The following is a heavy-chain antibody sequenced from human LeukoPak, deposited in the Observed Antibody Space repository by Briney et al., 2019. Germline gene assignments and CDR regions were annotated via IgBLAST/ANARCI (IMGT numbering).Heavy chain of an antibody. Sequence: GGSLRLSCAASEFAFSTYNMNWVRQAPGKGLEWVSYISTGSSTTYYADSVKGRFTISRDNVENSLYLQMNSLRDEDTAVYYRARVAAGYSVNYFDYWGQGTLVTVSS. V-gene: IGHV3-48*02. J-gene: IGHJ4*02. CDR1: EFAFSTYN. CDR2: ISTGSSTT. D-gene: IGHD4-23*01. CDR3: ARVAAGYSVNYFDY.